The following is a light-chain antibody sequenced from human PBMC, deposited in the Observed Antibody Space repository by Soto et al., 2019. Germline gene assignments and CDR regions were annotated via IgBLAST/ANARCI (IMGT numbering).Light chain of an antibody. CDR3: SSYAGTNTPYV. V-gene: IGLV2-8*01. CDR2: EVS. Sequence: QSALTQPPSASGSPGRSVTISCTGTSSDVGGYYYVSWYQQHPGKAPKLMIYEVSKRPSGVPDRFSGSKSGNTASLTVSGLHAEDEADYFCSSYAGTNTPYVYGAGTKVSVL. J-gene: IGLJ1*01. CDR1: SSDVGGYYY.